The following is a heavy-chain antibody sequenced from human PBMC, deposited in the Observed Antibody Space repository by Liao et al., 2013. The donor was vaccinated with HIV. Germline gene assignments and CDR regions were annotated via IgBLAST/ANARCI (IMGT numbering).Heavy chain of an antibody. J-gene: IGHJ6*03. CDR3: ARVEDLYYAYYYMDV. V-gene: IGHV4-61*02. CDR1: GGSISSGSYY. Sequence: QVQLQESGPGLVKPSQTLSLTCSVSGGSISSGSYYWSWIRQPAGKGLEWIGRLYNSGSTNYNPSLKSRVTMSVDTSKNQFSLKLTSVTAADTAVYYCARVEDLYYAYYYMDVWGKGTTVTVSS. CDR2: LYNSGST.